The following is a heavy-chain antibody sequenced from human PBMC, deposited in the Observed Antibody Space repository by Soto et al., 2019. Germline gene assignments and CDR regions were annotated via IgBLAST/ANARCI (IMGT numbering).Heavy chain of an antibody. CDR2: ISSTSAI. Sequence: PGGSLRLSCAASGFAFSSYSVNWVRQAPGKGLEWISYISSTSAISYADSVMGRFTISRDDAKNSLYLQMNSLRAEDTAVYYCVRDKDYGFDIWGQGT. CDR1: GFAFSSYS. V-gene: IGHV3-48*01. J-gene: IGHJ3*02. D-gene: IGHD4-17*01. CDR3: VRDKDYGFDI.